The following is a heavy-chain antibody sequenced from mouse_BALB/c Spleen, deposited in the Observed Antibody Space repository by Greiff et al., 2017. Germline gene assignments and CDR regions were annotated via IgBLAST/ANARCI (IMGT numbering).Heavy chain of an antibody. CDR2: ISSGGST. CDR1: GFTFSSYA. V-gene: IGHV5-6-5*01. Sequence: EVKVEESGGGLVKPGGSLKLSCAASGFTFSSYAMSWVRQTPEKRLEWVASISSGGSTYYPDSVKGRFTISRDNARNILYLQMSSLRSEDTAMYYCARGYYGSSRWYFDVWGAGTTVTVSS. CDR3: ARGYYGSSRWYFDV. D-gene: IGHD1-1*01. J-gene: IGHJ1*01.